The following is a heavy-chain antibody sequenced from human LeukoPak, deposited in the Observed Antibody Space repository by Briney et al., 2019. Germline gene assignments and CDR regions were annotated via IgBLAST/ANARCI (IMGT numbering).Heavy chain of an antibody. D-gene: IGHD2-2*01. Sequence: GASVKVSCKASGYTFTSYYMHWVRQAPGQGLEWMGIINPSGGSTSYAQKFQGRVTMTRDMSTSTVYMELSSLRSEDTAVYYRARLGGYCSSTSCAHWYFDLWGRGTLVTVSS. CDR3: ARLGGYCSSTSCAHWYFDL. CDR1: GYTFTSYY. CDR2: INPSGGST. V-gene: IGHV1-46*01. J-gene: IGHJ2*01.